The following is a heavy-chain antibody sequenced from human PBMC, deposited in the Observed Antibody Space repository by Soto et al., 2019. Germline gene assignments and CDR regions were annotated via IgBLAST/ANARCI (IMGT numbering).Heavy chain of an antibody. D-gene: IGHD3-22*01. V-gene: IGHV5-51*01. J-gene: IGHJ5*02. Sequence: GESLKISCQGSGYIFTKHWIACVRQKPGKGLEWIGIIDPVDSDDRYSPSFEGQVTISVDKSNNTAFLRWDKLKTSDTATYFCARRACDPSCHYYPYIWFDRWRTGTQVTASS. CDR2: IDPVDSDD. CDR1: GYIFTKHW. CDR3: ARRACDPSCHYYPYIWFDR.